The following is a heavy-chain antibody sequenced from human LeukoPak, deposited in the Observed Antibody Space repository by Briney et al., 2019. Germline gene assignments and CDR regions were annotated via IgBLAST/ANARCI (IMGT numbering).Heavy chain of an antibody. CDR3: ARGGDYGDYVFHY. Sequence: SETLSLTCTVSGGSISSSSYYWGWIRQPPGKGLEWIGYIYYSGSTNYNQSLKSRVTISVDTSKNQFSLKLYSVTAADTAVYYCARGGDYGDYVFHYWGQGTLVTVSS. V-gene: IGHV4-39*07. CDR1: GGSISSSSYY. J-gene: IGHJ4*02. CDR2: IYYSGST. D-gene: IGHD4-17*01.